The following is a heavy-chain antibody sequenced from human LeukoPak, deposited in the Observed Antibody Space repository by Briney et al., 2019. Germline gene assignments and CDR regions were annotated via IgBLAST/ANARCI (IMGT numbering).Heavy chain of an antibody. D-gene: IGHD5-24*01. CDR1: GFTFSDYY. CDR2: ISSSGSTI. J-gene: IGHJ4*02. V-gene: IGHV3-11*01. Sequence: GGSLRLSCAASGFTFSDYYMSWIRQAPGKGLEWVSYISSSGSTIYYADSVKGRFTISRDNAKNSLYLQMNSLRAEDTAVYYCAREAGDGYKVYYFDYWGQGTLVTVSS. CDR3: AREAGDGYKVYYFDY.